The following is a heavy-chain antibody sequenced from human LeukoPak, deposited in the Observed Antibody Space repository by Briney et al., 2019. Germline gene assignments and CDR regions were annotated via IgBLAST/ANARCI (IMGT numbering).Heavy chain of an antibody. D-gene: IGHD5-24*01. Sequence: SETLSLTCTVSGGSISSSSYYWGWIRQPPGKGLEWIGSIYYSGSTYYNPSLKSRVTISVDTSKNQFSLKLSSVTAADTAVYYCARGPDGDDYWGQGTLVTVSS. J-gene: IGHJ4*02. V-gene: IGHV4-39*01. CDR2: IYYSGST. CDR3: ARGPDGDDY. CDR1: GGSISSSSYY.